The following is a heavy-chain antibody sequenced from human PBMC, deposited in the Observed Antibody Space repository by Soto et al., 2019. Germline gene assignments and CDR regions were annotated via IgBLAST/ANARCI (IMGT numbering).Heavy chain of an antibody. J-gene: IGHJ5*02. CDR1: GDSVSSPYY. V-gene: IGHV4-4*02. CDR3: ARSAGWYAIHA. Sequence: QVQLQESGPGLVKPSGTLSLTCAVSGDSVSSPYYWCWVRQPPGKGLEWIGEVFHTGTTSYNPSLGRRVTISMDKSINQCSLDLSSVTAAATAVYYCARSAGWYAIHAWGPGTLVIVSS. CDR2: VFHTGTT. D-gene: IGHD6-19*01.